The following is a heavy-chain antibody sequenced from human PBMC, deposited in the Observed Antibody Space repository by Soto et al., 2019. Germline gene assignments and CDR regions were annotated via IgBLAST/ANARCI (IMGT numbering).Heavy chain of an antibody. Sequence: PGGSLRLSCAASGFTFGGYAVSWVRQAPGKGLEWVSAISGSGASTYYADSVKGRFTISRDNSKNTLYLQMNSLRAEDTAVYYCAKDSNYDLLTAYSFDYWGQGTLVTVSS. D-gene: IGHD3-9*01. V-gene: IGHV3-23*01. CDR2: ISGSGAST. CDR1: GFTFGGYA. CDR3: AKDSNYDLLTAYSFDY. J-gene: IGHJ4*02.